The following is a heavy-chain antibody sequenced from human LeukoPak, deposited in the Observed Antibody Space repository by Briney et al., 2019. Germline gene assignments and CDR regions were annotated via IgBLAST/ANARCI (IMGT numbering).Heavy chain of an antibody. J-gene: IGHJ3*02. Sequence: PGGSLRLSCAASGFTFSSYGMHWVRQAPGKGLEWVAVIWYDGSNKYYADSVKGRFTISRDNSKNTLYLQMNSLRAEDTAVYYCTTDVFGVVKSPWQSNAFDIWGQGTMVTVSS. CDR2: IWYDGSNK. V-gene: IGHV3-33*01. CDR1: GFTFSSYG. D-gene: IGHD3-3*01. CDR3: TTDVFGVVKSPWQSNAFDI.